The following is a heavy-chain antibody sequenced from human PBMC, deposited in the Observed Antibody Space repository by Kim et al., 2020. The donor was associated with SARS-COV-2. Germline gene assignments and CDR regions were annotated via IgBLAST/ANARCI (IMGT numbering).Heavy chain of an antibody. CDR2: T. Sequence: TNYNPSPRSRATMSLDTSKSQFSLTLSSVTAADTAVYYCARDDATPGGYWGQGTLVTVSS. V-gene: IGHV4-4*07. J-gene: IGHJ4*02. CDR3: ARDDATPGGY. D-gene: IGHD2-2*01.